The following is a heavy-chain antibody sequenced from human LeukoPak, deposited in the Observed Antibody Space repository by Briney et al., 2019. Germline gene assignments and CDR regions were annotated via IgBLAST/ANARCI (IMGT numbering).Heavy chain of an antibody. D-gene: IGHD4-17*01. CDR3: ARGGTITPFDYAFYYYMDV. Sequence: SVKVSCKASGGTFSSYAISGVRQAPGQGLEWMGGIIPIFGTANYAQKFQGRVTITTDESTSTAYMELSSLRSEDTAEYYYARGGTITPFDYAFYYYMDVWGKGTTVT. J-gene: IGHJ6*03. V-gene: IGHV1-69*05. CDR1: GGTFSSYA. CDR2: IIPIFGTA.